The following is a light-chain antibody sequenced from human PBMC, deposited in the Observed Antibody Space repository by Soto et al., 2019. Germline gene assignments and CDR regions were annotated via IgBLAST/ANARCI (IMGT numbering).Light chain of an antibody. V-gene: IGKV1D-16*01. CDR2: KAS. CDR1: QGISSW. CDR3: QQYNRGLT. J-gene: IGKJ1*01. Sequence: DVQMTQSPSSLSASVGDRVTITFRASQGISSWLAWYQQKPGKSPTLLIYKASNLQTGVPSRFSGSGSGTEFTLTISSLQPDDFATYYCQQYNRGLTFGQGTKVDIK.